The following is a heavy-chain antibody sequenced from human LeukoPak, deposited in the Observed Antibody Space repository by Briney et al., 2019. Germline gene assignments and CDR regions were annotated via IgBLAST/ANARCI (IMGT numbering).Heavy chain of an antibody. J-gene: IGHJ5*02. CDR3: ARVRFSWYGSGSYGLDP. CDR1: GFTVSSNY. CDR2: VYSGGST. V-gene: IGHV3-53*01. D-gene: IGHD3-10*01. Sequence: GGSLRLSCAASGFTVSSNYMSWVRQAPGKGLEWVSVVYSGGSTYYADSVKGRFTISRDNSKNTLYLQMNSLRAEDTAVYYCARVRFSWYGSGSYGLDPWGQGTLVTVSS.